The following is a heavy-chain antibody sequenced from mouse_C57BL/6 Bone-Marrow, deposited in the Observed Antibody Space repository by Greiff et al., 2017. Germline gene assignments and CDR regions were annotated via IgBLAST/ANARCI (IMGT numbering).Heavy chain of an antibody. CDR2: ISNGGGST. D-gene: IGHD1-1*01. Sequence: EVKVVESGGGLVQPGGSLKLSCAASGFTFSDYYMYWVRQTPEKRLEWVAYISNGGGSTYSPDTVKGRFTISRDNAKNTLYLQMSRLKSEDTDMYYCVRQGATVGPYAMDYWGQGTSVTVSS. CDR1: GFTFSDYY. V-gene: IGHV5-12*01. CDR3: VRQGATVGPYAMDY. J-gene: IGHJ4*01.